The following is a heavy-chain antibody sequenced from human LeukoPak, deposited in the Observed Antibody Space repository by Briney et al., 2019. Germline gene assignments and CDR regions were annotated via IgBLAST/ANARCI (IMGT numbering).Heavy chain of an antibody. Sequence: GDSLRLSCAASGFTFSSYTMDWVRQAPGKGLEWVSSIGTSRDMYYVDSVKGRFAISRDNAKNSLYLQMNSLRDEDTAVYYCAREASRIKDMDLWGQGTTVTVSS. D-gene: IGHD2-15*01. J-gene: IGHJ6*02. CDR1: GFTFSSYT. CDR2: IGTSRDM. V-gene: IGHV3-21*01. CDR3: AREASRIKDMDL.